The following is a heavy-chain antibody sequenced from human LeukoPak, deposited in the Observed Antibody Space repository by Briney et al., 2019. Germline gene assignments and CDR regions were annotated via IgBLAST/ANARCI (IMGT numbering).Heavy chain of an antibody. CDR3: AKDREQWLVNWYFDL. D-gene: IGHD6-19*01. CDR2: ISSSGSTI. J-gene: IGHJ2*01. CDR1: GFTFSDYY. Sequence: GGSLRLSCIVSGFTFSDYYMSWIRQAPGKGLEWVSYISSSGSTIYYADSVKGRFTISSDNAKDSLFLQMNSLRAEDTAVYYCAKDREQWLVNWYFDLWGRGTLVTVSS. V-gene: IGHV3-11*01.